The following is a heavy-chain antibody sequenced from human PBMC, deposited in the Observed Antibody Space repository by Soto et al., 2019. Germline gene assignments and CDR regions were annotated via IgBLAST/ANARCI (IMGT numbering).Heavy chain of an antibody. J-gene: IGHJ4*02. CDR1: GGSISSGDYY. CDR2: IYYSGST. CDR3: ARDTRFDDYVWGSYRYPAYFDY. D-gene: IGHD3-16*02. Sequence: PSETLSLTCTVSGGSISSGDYYWSWIRQPPGKGLEWIGYIYYSGSTYYNPSLKSRVTISVDTSKNQFSLKLSSVTAADTAVYYCARDTRFDDYVWGSYRYPAYFDYWGQGTLVTVSS. V-gene: IGHV4-30-4*01.